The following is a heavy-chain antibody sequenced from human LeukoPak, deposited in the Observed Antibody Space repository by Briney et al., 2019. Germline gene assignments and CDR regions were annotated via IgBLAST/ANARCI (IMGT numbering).Heavy chain of an antibody. CDR1: GYSISSGYY. D-gene: IGHD3-16*01. CDR2: IYYSGST. CDR3: ARETSQKGAHYMDV. V-gene: IGHV4-38-2*02. Sequence: SETLSLTCTVSGYSISSGYYWGWIRQPPGKGLEWIGYIYYSGSTNYNPSLKSRVTISVDTSKKQFSLKLTSVTVADTAVYYCARETSQKGAHYMDVWGKRTTVTISS. J-gene: IGHJ6*03.